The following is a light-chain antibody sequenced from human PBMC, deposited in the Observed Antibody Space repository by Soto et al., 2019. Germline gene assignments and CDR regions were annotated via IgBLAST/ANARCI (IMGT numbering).Light chain of an antibody. Sequence: EIVMTQSPATLSVSPGERATLSCRASQSVSSNLAWYQQKPGQAPRLLIYGASTRATGIPARFSGSGSGTEFTLRISRLQSEDFAVYYCQQYNNWPPWTFGQGTKVEIK. V-gene: IGKV3-15*01. CDR3: QQYNNWPPWT. CDR1: QSVSSN. CDR2: GAS. J-gene: IGKJ1*01.